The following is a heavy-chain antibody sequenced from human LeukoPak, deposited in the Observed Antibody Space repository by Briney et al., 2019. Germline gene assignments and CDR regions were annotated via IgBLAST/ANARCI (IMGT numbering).Heavy chain of an antibody. V-gene: IGHV4-59*08. D-gene: IGHD3-10*01. CDR3: ARQVALWFGESFDP. CDR1: GGSISSYY. CDR2: IYYSGST. J-gene: IGHJ5*02. Sequence: PSETLSLTCTVSGGSISSYYWSWIRQPPGKGLEWIGYIYYSGSTNYNPSLKSRVTISVDTSKNQFSLKLSSVTAADTAVYYCARQVALWFGESFDPWGQGTLVTVSS.